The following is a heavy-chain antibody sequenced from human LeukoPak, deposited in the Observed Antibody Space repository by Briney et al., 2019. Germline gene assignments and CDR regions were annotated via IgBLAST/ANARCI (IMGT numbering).Heavy chain of an antibody. CDR1: GFTFNNYW. Sequence: PGGSLRLSCAASGFTFNNYWVHWVRQAPGKGLVWVSGLNADGSTTPYADSVKGRFTISRDNAKNTLYLQMDSLRAEDTAVYYCASDGLAVSGAKSFDYWGQGTLVTVSS. CDR2: LNADGSTT. V-gene: IGHV3-74*01. D-gene: IGHD6-19*01. J-gene: IGHJ4*02. CDR3: ASDGLAVSGAKSFDY.